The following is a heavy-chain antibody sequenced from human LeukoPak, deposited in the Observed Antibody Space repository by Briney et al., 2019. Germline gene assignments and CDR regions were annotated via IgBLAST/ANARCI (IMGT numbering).Heavy chain of an antibody. CDR2: ISESGGST. CDR3: AKAREQQPNYFDY. V-gene: IGHV3-23*01. J-gene: IGHJ4*02. CDR1: GFTFSSNA. Sequence: GGSLRLSCAASGFTFSSNAMSWVRQAPGKGLEWVSGISESGGSTYYAESVKGRFTIFRDNSKNTLYLQMNSLRAEDTALYYCAKAREQQPNYFDYWGQGTLVTVSS. D-gene: IGHD6-13*01.